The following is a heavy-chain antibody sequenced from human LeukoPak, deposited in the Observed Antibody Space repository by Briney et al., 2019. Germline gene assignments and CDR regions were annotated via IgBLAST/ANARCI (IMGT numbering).Heavy chain of an antibody. CDR1: GFTFSDYG. D-gene: IGHD3-10*01. Sequence: GGSLRLSCAASGFTFSDYGMHWVRQAPGKGLEWVAIIWYDGSNKYYADSVKGRFTISRDNSKNTLYLQMNSLRVEDTAVYYCATWRGSGSYGGYFDYWGQGTLVTVSS. V-gene: IGHV3-33*01. J-gene: IGHJ4*02. CDR3: ATWRGSGSYGGYFDY. CDR2: IWYDGSNK.